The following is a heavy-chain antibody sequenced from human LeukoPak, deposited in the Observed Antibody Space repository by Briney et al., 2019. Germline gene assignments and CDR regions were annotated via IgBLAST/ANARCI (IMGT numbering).Heavy chain of an antibody. CDR3: ARDYGDYARYFDL. CDR2: ISGSGGST. Sequence: GGSLRLSCAASGFTFSSYAMSWVRQAPGKRLEWVSAISGSGGSTYYADSVKGRFTISRDNSKNTLYLQMNSLRAEDTAVYYCARDYGDYARYFDLWGRGTLVTVSS. D-gene: IGHD4-17*01. V-gene: IGHV3-23*01. CDR1: GFTFSSYA. J-gene: IGHJ2*01.